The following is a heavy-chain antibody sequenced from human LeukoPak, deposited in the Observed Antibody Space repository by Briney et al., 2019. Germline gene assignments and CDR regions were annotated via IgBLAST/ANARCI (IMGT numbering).Heavy chain of an antibody. J-gene: IGHJ6*04. CDR1: GGSIRSGGYS. Sequence: PSQTLSLTCAVSGGSIRSGGYSWSWIRQPPGKGLEWIGYIYYTGSTYYNPSLKSRVTISVDTSKNQFSLKLSSVTAADTAVYYCARDSQLGLWDIVGATMDVWGKGTTVTVSS. V-gene: IGHV4-30-4*07. CDR2: IYYTGST. CDR3: ARDSQLGLWDIVGATMDV. D-gene: IGHD1-26*01.